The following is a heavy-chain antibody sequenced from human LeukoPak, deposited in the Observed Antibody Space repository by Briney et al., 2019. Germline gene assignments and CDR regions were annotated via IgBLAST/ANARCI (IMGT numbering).Heavy chain of an antibody. CDR1: GYTLTELS. Sequence: ASVKVSCKVSGYTLTELSMHWVRQAPGKGLEWMGGFDPEDGETIYAQKFQGRVTMTEDTSTDTAYMELSSLRSEDTAVYYCATDLAGGGELAFDYWGQGTLVTVSS. CDR3: ATDLAGGGELAFDY. J-gene: IGHJ4*02. D-gene: IGHD3-16*01. CDR2: FDPEDGET. V-gene: IGHV1-24*01.